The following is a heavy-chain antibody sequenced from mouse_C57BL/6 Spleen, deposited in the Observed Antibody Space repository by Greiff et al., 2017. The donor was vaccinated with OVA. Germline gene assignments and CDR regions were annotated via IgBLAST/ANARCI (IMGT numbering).Heavy chain of an antibody. J-gene: IGHJ4*01. CDR1: GYTFTSYW. CDR3: ARTGKGWVYYAVDY. D-gene: IGHD1-3*01. Sequence: QVQLKQSGAELVKPGASVKMSCKASGYTFTSYWITWVKQRPGQGLEWIGDIYPGSGSTNYNEKFKSKATLTVDTSSSTAYMQLSSLTSEDSAVYYCARTGKGWVYYAVDYWGQGTTVTVSS. V-gene: IGHV1-55*01. CDR2: IYPGSGST.